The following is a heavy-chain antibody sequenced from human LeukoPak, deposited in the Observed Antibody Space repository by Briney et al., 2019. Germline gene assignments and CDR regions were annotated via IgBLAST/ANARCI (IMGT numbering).Heavy chain of an antibody. CDR1: GGSISSSSYY. D-gene: IGHD2-15*01. Sequence: SETLSLTCTVSGGSISSSSYYWGWIRQPPGTGLEWIGSIYYSGSTYYNPSLKSRVTISVDTSKNQLSLKLSSVTAADTAVYYCARLGLVVVAATGFYWGQGTLVTVSS. V-gene: IGHV4-39*01. CDR2: IYYSGST. J-gene: IGHJ4*02. CDR3: ARLGLVVVAATGFY.